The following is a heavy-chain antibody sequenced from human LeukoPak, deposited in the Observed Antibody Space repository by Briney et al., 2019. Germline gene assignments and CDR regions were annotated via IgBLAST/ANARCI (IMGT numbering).Heavy chain of an antibody. D-gene: IGHD2-2*02. CDR2: ISGDGGST. Sequence: PGGSLRLSCAASGFTFSDYYMSWVRQAPGKGLEWVSAISGDGGSTYYADSVKGRFTISRDNSKNTLYLQMSSLRAEDTAIYYCAKGTCSGTRCYTGGLNYWGQGTLVTVSS. CDR1: GFTFSDYY. V-gene: IGHV3-23*01. CDR3: AKGTCSGTRCYTGGLNY. J-gene: IGHJ4*02.